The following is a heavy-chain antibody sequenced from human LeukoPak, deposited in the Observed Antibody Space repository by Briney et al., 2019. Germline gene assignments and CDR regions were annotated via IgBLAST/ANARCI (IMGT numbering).Heavy chain of an antibody. CDR3: AELGITMIGGV. J-gene: IGHJ6*04. D-gene: IGHD3-10*02. Sequence: GGSLRLSCAASGFTFNSYSMNWVRQAPGKGLEWVSYISSRSSTIYFADSVKGRFTISRDNAKNSLYLQMNSLRAEDTAVYYCAELGITMIGGVWGKGTTVTISS. CDR2: ISSRSSTI. CDR1: GFTFNSYS. V-gene: IGHV3-48*01.